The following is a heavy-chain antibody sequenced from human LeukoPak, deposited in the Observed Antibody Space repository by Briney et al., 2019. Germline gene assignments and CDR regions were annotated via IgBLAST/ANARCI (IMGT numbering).Heavy chain of an antibody. V-gene: IGHV3-30*03. CDR2: ISYDGSNK. Sequence: GRSLRLSCAASGFAFSSYGMHWVRQAPGKGLEWVAVISYDGSNKYYADSMKGRFTISRDNSKNTLYLQMNSLRAEDTAVYYCARPLWFGELFPAFDIWGQGTMVTVSS. D-gene: IGHD3-10*01. J-gene: IGHJ3*02. CDR1: GFAFSSYG. CDR3: ARPLWFGELFPAFDI.